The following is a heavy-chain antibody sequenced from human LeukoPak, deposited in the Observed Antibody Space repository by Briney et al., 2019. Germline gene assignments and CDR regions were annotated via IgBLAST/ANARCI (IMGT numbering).Heavy chain of an antibody. D-gene: IGHD2-21*02. Sequence: PSETLTLTCTVSSFSISSHYWSWIRQSPGRGLEWVWCIYYAGTTTNNPSSRGRVSMFLDSSRNNFSLKLTSMTAADTALYYCARLLNNDNAGDPDIFDMWGQGTMVTVSS. CDR3: ARLLNNDNAGDPDIFDM. CDR2: IYYAGTT. J-gene: IGHJ3*02. CDR1: SFSISSHY. V-gene: IGHV4-59*11.